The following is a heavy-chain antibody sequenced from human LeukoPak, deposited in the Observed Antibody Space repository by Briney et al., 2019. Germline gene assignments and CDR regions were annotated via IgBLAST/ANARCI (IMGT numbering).Heavy chain of an antibody. CDR3: ARGRSGNLIDY. Sequence: KAGGSLRLSCAASGFTFSSYEMNWVRQAPGKGLEWVSYISSSGSTIFYADSVKGRFTISRDNAKNSLYLQMNSLRAEDTAVYYCARGRSGNLIDYWGQGTLVTVSS. CDR1: GFTFSSYE. CDR2: ISSSGSTI. J-gene: IGHJ4*02. D-gene: IGHD4-23*01. V-gene: IGHV3-48*03.